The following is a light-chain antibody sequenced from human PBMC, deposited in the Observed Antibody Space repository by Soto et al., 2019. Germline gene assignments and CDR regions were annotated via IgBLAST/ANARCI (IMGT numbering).Light chain of an antibody. J-gene: IGKJ1*01. CDR1: QSISSW. Sequence: DIQMTQSPSTLSASVGDRVTITCRASQSISSWLAWYQQKPGKAPNLLIYKASSLESGVPSRFSGSGSGTEFTLTISSLQPDDVATYYCQQYNTYRRTFGQGTKVEIK. CDR3: QQYNTYRRT. CDR2: KAS. V-gene: IGKV1-5*03.